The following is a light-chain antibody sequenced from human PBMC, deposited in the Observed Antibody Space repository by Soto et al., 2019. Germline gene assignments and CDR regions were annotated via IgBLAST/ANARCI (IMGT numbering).Light chain of an antibody. CDR2: DGN. CDR3: CSYAGSSTLV. J-gene: IGLJ1*01. CDR1: SSDVGGYNL. Sequence: QSALTQPASVSGSPGQSITISCTGTSSDVGGYNLVSWYQQQPDKAPKLMIFDGNLRPSGDSNRYSGSKFGNTASLTISVLQAEDEGDYYCCSYAGSSTLVFGTGTKLTVL. V-gene: IGLV2-23*01.